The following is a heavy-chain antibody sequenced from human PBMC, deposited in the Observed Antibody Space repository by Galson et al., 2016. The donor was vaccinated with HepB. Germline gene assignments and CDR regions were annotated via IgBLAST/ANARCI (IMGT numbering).Heavy chain of an antibody. CDR2: ISYTGETSYNGRS. J-gene: IGHJ4*02. Sequence: TLSLTCTVSGVSISSRYYWSWVRQLPGKGLEWIGYISYTGETSYNGRSYYSPSLMSRLTISLDTSKNQFSLRLTSVTAADTAVYFCARAPFYVGNSRGAFDSWGQGTLVTVSS. CDR3: ARAPFYVGNSRGAFDS. D-gene: IGHD4-23*01. CDR1: GVSISSRYY. V-gene: IGHV4-30-4*03.